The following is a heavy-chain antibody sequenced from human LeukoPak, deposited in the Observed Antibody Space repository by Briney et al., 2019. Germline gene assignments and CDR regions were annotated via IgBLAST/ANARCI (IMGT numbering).Heavy chain of an antibody. Sequence: SETLSLTCTVSGGSISSSSYYWGWIRQPPGKGLEWIGSIYYSGSTYYNPSLKGRVTISVDTSKNQFSLKLSSVTAADTAVYYCARQRYDFWSGYDAFDIWGQGTMVTVSS. CDR2: IYYSGST. CDR3: ARQRYDFWSGYDAFDI. D-gene: IGHD3-3*01. J-gene: IGHJ3*02. V-gene: IGHV4-39*01. CDR1: GGSISSSSYY.